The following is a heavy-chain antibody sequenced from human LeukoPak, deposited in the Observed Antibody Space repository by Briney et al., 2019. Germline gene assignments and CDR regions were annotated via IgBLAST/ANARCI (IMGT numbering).Heavy chain of an antibody. CDR3: ARAKAVAMAFDY. CDR1: GGSISSSSYY. V-gene: IGHV4-39*01. J-gene: IGHJ4*02. Sequence: SETLSLTCTVSGGSISSSSYYWGWIRQPPGKGLEWIGSIYYSGSTYYNPSLKSRVTISVDTSKNQFSLKLSSVTAADTAVYYCARAKAVAMAFDYWGQGTLVTVSS. CDR2: IYYSGST. D-gene: IGHD6-19*01.